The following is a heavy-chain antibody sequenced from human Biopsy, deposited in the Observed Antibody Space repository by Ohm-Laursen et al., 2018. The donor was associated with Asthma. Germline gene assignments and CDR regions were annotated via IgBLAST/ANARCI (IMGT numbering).Heavy chain of an antibody. Sequence: ASVKVSCKTSGYTFNSAGITWVRQAPGQGLEWMGWSSVYNGNTKVAQKLQDRVTMITDTSTSTAYMELRSLRSDDTAVYFCARAVGYTQYYGIDVWGQGTTVTGS. CDR3: ARAVGYTQYYGIDV. D-gene: IGHD2/OR15-2a*01. V-gene: IGHV1-18*01. CDR1: GYTFNSAG. CDR2: SSVYNGNT. J-gene: IGHJ6*02.